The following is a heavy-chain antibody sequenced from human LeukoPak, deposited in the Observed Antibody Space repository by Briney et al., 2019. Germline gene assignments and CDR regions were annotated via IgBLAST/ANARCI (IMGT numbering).Heavy chain of an antibody. CDR3: ARLHYGGNYGYYYYYMDV. V-gene: IGHV4-39*01. J-gene: IGHJ6*03. CDR1: GVSISSSNSY. D-gene: IGHD4-23*01. Sequence: SETLSLICTVSGVSISSSNSYWGWIRQPPGKGLEWIGSIYYSGNTYYNASLKSQVSISIDTSKNQFSLKLSSVTAADTAVYYCARLHYGGNYGYYYYYMDVWGKGTTVTISS. CDR2: IYYSGNT.